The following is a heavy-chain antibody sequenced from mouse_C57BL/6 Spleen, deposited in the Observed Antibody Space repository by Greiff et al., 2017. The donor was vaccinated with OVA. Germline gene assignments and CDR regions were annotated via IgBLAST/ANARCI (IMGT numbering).Heavy chain of an antibody. Sequence: QVQLKQSGPELVKPGASVKISCKASGYAFSSSWMNWVKQRPGKGLEWIGRIYPGDGDTNYNGKFKGKATLTADKSSSTAYMQLSSLTSEDSAVDFCARDSSGSYAMDYWGQGTSVTVSS. CDR1: GYAFSSSW. CDR2: IYPGDGDT. D-gene: IGHD3-2*02. CDR3: ARDSSGSYAMDY. J-gene: IGHJ4*01. V-gene: IGHV1-82*01.